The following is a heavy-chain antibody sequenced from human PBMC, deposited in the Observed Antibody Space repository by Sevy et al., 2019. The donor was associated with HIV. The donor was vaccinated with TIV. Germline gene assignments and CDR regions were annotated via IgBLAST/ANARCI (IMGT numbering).Heavy chain of an antibody. J-gene: IGHJ4*02. CDR1: GFTLNSYW. CDR2: INQDGSVK. D-gene: IGHD6-13*01. Sequence: GGSLRLSCAASGFTLNSYWMNWVRQAPGKGLEWVANINQDGSVKYYVDSVKGRFTISRDNARNSLYLRMNSLRAEDTELYDCVGAIAAAGSFWGQGTLVTVSS. V-gene: IGHV3-7*01. CDR3: VGAIAAAGSF.